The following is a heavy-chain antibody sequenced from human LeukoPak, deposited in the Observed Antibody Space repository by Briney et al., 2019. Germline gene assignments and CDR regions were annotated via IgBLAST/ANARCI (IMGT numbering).Heavy chain of an antibody. V-gene: IGHV3-11*01. CDR1: GFTFSDYY. D-gene: IGHD3-22*01. J-gene: IGHJ5*02. CDR2: ISSSGSPA. CDR3: ARLRYYYDSSGYYH. Sequence: GGSLRLSCAASGFTFSDYYMSWIRQAPGKGLEWISYISSSGSPASYADSVKGRFTISRDNAKNSLYLQMNSLRAEDTAVYYCARLRYYYDSSGYYHWGQGTLVTVSS.